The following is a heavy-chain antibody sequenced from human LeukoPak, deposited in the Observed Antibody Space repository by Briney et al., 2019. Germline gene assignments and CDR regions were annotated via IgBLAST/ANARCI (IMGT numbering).Heavy chain of an antibody. D-gene: IGHD4-17*01. Sequence: ASEKVSCKASGYTFTSYDINWVRQAPGQGPEWMGWINPNSGGTNYAQKFQGRVTLTRDTSISTAYMELNSLISDDTAVYYCTRGKYADYPRWLDPWGQGTLVTVSS. J-gene: IGHJ5*02. V-gene: IGHV1-2*02. CDR3: TRGKYADYPRWLDP. CDR1: GYTFTSYD. CDR2: INPNSGGT.